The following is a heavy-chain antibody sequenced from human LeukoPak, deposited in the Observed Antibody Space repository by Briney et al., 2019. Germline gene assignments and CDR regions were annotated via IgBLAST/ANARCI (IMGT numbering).Heavy chain of an antibody. CDR1: GFTFSSHA. D-gene: IGHD2-2*01. CDR2: ISGSGGGT. J-gene: IGHJ3*02. CDR3: AAQPDIVVVPAADAFDI. V-gene: IGHV3-23*01. Sequence: GGSLRLSCAASGFTFSSHAMSWVRQAPGKGLEWVSVISGSGGGTYYADSVKGRFTISRDNSKNTLYLQMNSLRAEDTAVYYCAAQPDIVVVPAADAFDIWGQGTMVTVSS.